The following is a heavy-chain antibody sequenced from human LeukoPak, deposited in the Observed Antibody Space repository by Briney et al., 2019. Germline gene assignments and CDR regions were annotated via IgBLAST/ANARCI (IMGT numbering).Heavy chain of an antibody. D-gene: IGHD4-17*01. CDR2: IYTSGST. J-gene: IGHJ4*02. V-gene: IGHV4-4*07. Sequence: SETLSLTCTVSGGSISSYYWSWIRQPAGKGLEWIGRIYTSGSTNYNPSLKSRVTMSVDTSKNQFSLKLSSVTAADTAVYYCARLTTVTKFVGAAIDYWGQGTLVTVSS. CDR1: GGSISSYY. CDR3: ARLTTVTKFVGAAIDY.